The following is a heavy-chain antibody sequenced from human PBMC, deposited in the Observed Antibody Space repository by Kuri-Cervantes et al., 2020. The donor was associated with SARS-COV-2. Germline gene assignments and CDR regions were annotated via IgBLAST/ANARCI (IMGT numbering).Heavy chain of an antibody. Sequence: SETLSLTCAVYGGSFSGYYWSWIRQPPGKGLEWIGEINHSGSTNYNPSLKSRVTVSVDTSKNQFSLKLSSVTAADTAVYYCARGEDRGYSGYDIYYFDYWGQGTLVTVSS. V-gene: IGHV4-34*01. D-gene: IGHD5-12*01. CDR2: INHSGST. CDR3: ARGEDRGYSGYDIYYFDY. CDR1: GGSFSGYY. J-gene: IGHJ4*02.